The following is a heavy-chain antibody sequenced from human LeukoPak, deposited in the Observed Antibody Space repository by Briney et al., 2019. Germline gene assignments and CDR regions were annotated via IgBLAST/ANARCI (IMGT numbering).Heavy chain of an antibody. V-gene: IGHV3-30*18. Sequence: GGSLRLSCVASGFTFRKYGMHWVRQAPGKGLEWVAVISYDGSNKYYADSVKGRFTISRDYSKNTLYLQMNSLRAEDTAAYYCAKGYYFDILSGYSSLDSWGQGTLVTVSS. J-gene: IGHJ4*02. CDR3: AKGYYFDILSGYSSLDS. CDR2: ISYDGSNK. D-gene: IGHD3-9*01. CDR1: GFTFRKYG.